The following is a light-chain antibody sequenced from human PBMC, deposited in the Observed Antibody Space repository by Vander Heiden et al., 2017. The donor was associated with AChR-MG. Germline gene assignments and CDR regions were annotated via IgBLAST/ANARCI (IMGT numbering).Light chain of an antibody. CDR1: QSVSSS. CDR2: VAA. CDR3: YQYDNGPPYT. J-gene: IGKJ2*01. Sequence: VMTQSPTTLSVSPGNRPTLACRASQSVSSSLSLYQQQPGEAPRLLIYVAATRTTAIPARFSGSGSGTEFTLTISSLQSEDVAVDYYYQYDNGPPYTFGQGTKLEIK. V-gene: IGKV3-15*01.